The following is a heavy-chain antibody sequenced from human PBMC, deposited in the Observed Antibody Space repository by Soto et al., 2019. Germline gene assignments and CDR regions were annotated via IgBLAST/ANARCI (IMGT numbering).Heavy chain of an antibody. CDR2: ISGSSSYI. D-gene: IGHD3-22*01. J-gene: IGHJ5*02. Sequence: GGSLRLSCAASGFTFSSYTMNWVRQAPGKGLEWVSFISGSSSYIYYADSVKGRFTISRDNSKNTLYLQMNSLRSDDTAVYYCARDVFTMIVVMGSWFDPWGQGTLVTVSS. CDR3: ARDVFTMIVVMGSWFDP. CDR1: GFTFSSYT. V-gene: IGHV3-21*04.